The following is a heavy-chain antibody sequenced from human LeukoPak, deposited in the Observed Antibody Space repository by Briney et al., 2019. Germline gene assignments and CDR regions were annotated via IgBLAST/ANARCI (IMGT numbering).Heavy chain of an antibody. CDR3: ASGDSSGQFDY. J-gene: IGHJ4*02. CDR1: GGSISSYY. V-gene: IGHV4-59*01. Sequence: SETLSLTCTASGGSISSYYWSWIRQPPGKGLEWIGYIYYSGSTNYNPSLKSRVTISVDTSKNQFSLKLSSVTAADTAVYYCASGDSSGQFDYWGQGTLVTVSS. CDR2: IYYSGST. D-gene: IGHD3-22*01.